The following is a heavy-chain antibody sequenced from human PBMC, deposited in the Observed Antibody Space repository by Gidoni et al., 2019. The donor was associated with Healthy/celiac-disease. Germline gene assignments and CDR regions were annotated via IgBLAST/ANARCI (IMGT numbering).Heavy chain of an antibody. CDR3: ARGPIGKWLVLYYFDY. D-gene: IGHD6-19*01. Sequence: QVQLQESGPGLVKPSETLSLTCTVSGGSVSSGSDYWRWIRQPPGKGLEWFGYIYSRGSTNYNPSLKSRVTISVDTSKNQFSLKLSSVTAADTAVYYCARGPIGKWLVLYYFDYWGQGTLVTVSS. J-gene: IGHJ4*02. CDR2: IYSRGST. CDR1: GGSVSSGSDY. V-gene: IGHV4-61*01.